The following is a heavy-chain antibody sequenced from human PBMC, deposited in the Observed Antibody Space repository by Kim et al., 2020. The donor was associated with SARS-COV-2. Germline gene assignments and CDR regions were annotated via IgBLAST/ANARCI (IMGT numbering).Heavy chain of an antibody. V-gene: IGHV4-39*01. D-gene: IGHD6-19*01. J-gene: IGHJ4*02. CDR2: IYYSGST. CDR3: ASQIAVAGTGSDY. CDR1: GGSISSSSYY. Sequence: SETLSLTCTVSGGSISSSSYYWGWIRQPPGKGLEWIGSIYYSGSTYYNPSLKSRVTISVDTSKNQFSLKLSSVTAADTAVYYCASQIAVAGTGSDYWGQGTLVTVSS.